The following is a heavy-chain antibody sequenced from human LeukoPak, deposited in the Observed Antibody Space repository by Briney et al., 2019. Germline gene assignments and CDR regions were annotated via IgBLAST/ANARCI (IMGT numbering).Heavy chain of an antibody. CDR3: AREARYYGSESYDY. V-gene: IGHV4-61*08. Sequence: SETLSLTCTVSGGSISNSDYYWSWIRQPPGKGLEWIGYIYYSGSTNYNPSLKSRVTISVDTSKNQFSLKLSSVTAADTAVYYCAREARYYGSESYDYWVQGTLVTVSS. CDR2: IYYSGST. D-gene: IGHD3-10*01. CDR1: GGSISNSDYY. J-gene: IGHJ4*02.